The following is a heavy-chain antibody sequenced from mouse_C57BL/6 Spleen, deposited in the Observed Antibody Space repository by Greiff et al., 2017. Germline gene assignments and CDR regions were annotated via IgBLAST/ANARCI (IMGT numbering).Heavy chain of an antibody. CDR1: GFTFSDYG. V-gene: IGHV5-17*01. Sequence: EVQVVESGGGLVKPGGSLKLSCAASGFTFSDYGMHWVRQAPEKGLEWVAYISSGSSTIYYADTVKGRFTISRDNAKNTLFLQMTSLRSEDTAMYYCARRIYYGSSYYAMDYWGQGTSVTVSS. J-gene: IGHJ4*01. CDR2: ISSGSSTI. CDR3: ARRIYYGSSYYAMDY. D-gene: IGHD1-1*01.